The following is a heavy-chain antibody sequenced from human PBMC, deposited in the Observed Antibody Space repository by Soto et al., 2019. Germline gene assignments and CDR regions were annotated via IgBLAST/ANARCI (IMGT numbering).Heavy chain of an antibody. CDR1: GFTFSSYG. V-gene: IGHV3-33*01. Sequence: QVQLVESGGGVVQPGRSLRLSCAASGFTFSSYGMHWVRQAPGKGLEWVAVIWYDGSNKYYADSVKGRFTISRDNSKNTLYLQMNSLRADDTAVYYCAAGIAVAGSFDFWGQGTLVTVSS. J-gene: IGHJ4*02. D-gene: IGHD6-19*01. CDR3: AAGIAVAGSFDF. CDR2: IWYDGSNK.